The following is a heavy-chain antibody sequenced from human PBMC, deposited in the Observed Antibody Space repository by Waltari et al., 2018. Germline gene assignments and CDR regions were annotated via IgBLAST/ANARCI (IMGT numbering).Heavy chain of an antibody. D-gene: IGHD4-17*01. Sequence: EVQLVESGGGLVQPRGSLRLFCAASGFTFSSYEMNWVRQAPGKGLEWVAYISSSGSTIYYADSVKGRFTISRDNAKNSLYLQMNSLRAEDTAVYYCARDGDDYGDYYDAFDIWGQGTMVTVSS. CDR3: ARDGDDYGDYYDAFDI. J-gene: IGHJ3*02. V-gene: IGHV3-48*03. CDR2: ISSSGSTI. CDR1: GFTFSSYE.